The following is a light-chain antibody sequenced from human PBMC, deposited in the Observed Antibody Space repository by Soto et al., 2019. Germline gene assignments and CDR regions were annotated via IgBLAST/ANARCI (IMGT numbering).Light chain of an antibody. V-gene: IGLV2-14*01. Sequence: QSALTQPASVSGSLGQSITISCAGISSDVGGYNYVSWYQQHPGKDPKVVIFEVTKRPSGVSSRFSGSKSGNTASLTVSGLQAEDEGDYYCSSYTSSSTVLFGGGTKLTVL. J-gene: IGLJ2*01. CDR3: SSYTSSSTVL. CDR1: SSDVGGYNY. CDR2: EVT.